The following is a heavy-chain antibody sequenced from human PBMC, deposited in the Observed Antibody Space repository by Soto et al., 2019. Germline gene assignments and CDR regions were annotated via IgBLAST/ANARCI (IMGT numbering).Heavy chain of an antibody. Sequence: GGSLRLSCAASGFSFSSYSLHWVRQAPGKGLEWVAVISYDGSNKYSADSVKGRFTISRDNSKNTLYLQMNSLRAEDTAVYYCARGVRRGSYYYYGMDVWGQGTTVTVSS. CDR3: ARGVRRGSYYYYGMDV. V-gene: IGHV3-30-3*01. CDR2: ISYDGSNK. J-gene: IGHJ6*02. D-gene: IGHD1-26*01. CDR1: GFSFSSYS.